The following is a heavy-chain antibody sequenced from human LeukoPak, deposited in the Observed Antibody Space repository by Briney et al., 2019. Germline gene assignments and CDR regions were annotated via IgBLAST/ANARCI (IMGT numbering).Heavy chain of an antibody. V-gene: IGHV3-23*01. CDR2: ISGSGGST. J-gene: IGHJ4*02. Sequence: PGGSLRLSCAASGFTLSSYAMSWVRQAPGKGLEWVSAISGSGGSTYYADSVKGRFTISRDNSKNTLYLQMNSLRAEDTAVYYCAKDKTSSGWYGDYWGQGTLVTVSS. D-gene: IGHD6-19*01. CDR3: AKDKTSSGWYGDY. CDR1: GFTLSSYA.